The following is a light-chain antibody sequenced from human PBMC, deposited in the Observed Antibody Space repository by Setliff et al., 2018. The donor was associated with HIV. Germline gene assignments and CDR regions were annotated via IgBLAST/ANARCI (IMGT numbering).Light chain of an antibody. J-gene: IGLJ2*01. V-gene: IGLV2-14*01. CDR3: SSYTTTSTVV. Sequence: QSALAQPASVSGSPGQSITISCTGTTSDVGAYDYVSWYQQHPGKAPKRMIYEVSYRPSGISTRFSGSKSGNTASLTISGLQAEDEADYHCSSYTTTSTVVFGGGTKVTVL. CDR1: TSDVGAYDY. CDR2: EVS.